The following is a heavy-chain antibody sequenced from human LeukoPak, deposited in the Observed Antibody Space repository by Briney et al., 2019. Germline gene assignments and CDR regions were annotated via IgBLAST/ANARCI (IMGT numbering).Heavy chain of an antibody. V-gene: IGHV3-21*01. J-gene: IGHJ4*02. CDR2: ISSSSSYI. CDR1: GFTFSSYS. Sequence: GGSLRLSCAASGFTFSSYSMNWVRQAPGKGPEWVSSISSSSSYIYYADSVKGRFTISRDNAKNSLYLQMNSLRAEDTAVYYCARTDCSGGSCYSDFDYWGQGTLVTVSS. CDR3: ARTDCSGGSCYSDFDY. D-gene: IGHD2-15*01.